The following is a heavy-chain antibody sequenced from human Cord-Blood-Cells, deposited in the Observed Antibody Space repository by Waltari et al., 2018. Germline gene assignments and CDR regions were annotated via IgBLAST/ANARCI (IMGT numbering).Heavy chain of an antibody. CDR1: GYTFTGYY. CDR3: ARDFQYYGGNYYYGMDV. D-gene: IGHD4-17*01. J-gene: IGHJ6*02. CDR2: INPNSGGT. Sequence: QVQLVQSGAEVQKPGASVKVSCKASGYTFTGYYMPVVRSASGPGLEWMGWINPNSGGTNYAQKFQGRVTMTRDTSISTAYMELSRLRSDDTAVYYCARDFQYYGGNYYYGMDVWGQGTTVTVSS. V-gene: IGHV1-2*02.